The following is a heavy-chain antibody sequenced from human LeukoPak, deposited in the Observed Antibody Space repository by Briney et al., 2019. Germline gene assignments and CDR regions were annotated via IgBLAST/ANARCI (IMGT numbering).Heavy chain of an antibody. CDR3: ARDGRALVLRYFDWTNWFDP. CDR2: IVPIFGTA. D-gene: IGHD3-9*01. Sequence: ASVKVSCKASGGTFSSYAISWVRQAPGQGLEWMGGIVPIFGTANYAQKFQGRVTMTRDTSTSTVYMELSSLRSDDTAVYYCARDGRALVLRYFDWTNWFDPWGQGTLVTVSS. J-gene: IGHJ5*02. CDR1: GGTFSSYA. V-gene: IGHV1-69*05.